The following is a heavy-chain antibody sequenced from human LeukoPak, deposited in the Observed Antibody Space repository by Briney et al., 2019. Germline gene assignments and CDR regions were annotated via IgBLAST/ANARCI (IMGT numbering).Heavy chain of an antibody. CDR2: IYSSGNS. V-gene: IGHV4-39*01. CDR1: GYSITTNSYW. CDR3: ARRGIWDLQIGNWFDP. Sequence: SETLSLTCSISGYSITTNSYWWGCIRQSPGKGLEWIGSIYSSGNSYYNPSLKTRATISPDTSKNQYSLRLTSVTAADTAIYYCARRGIWDLQIGNWFDPWGQGILVIVSS. D-gene: IGHD3-16*01. J-gene: IGHJ5*02.